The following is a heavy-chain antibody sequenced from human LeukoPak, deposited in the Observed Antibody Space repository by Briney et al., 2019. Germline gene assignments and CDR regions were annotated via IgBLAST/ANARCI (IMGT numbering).Heavy chain of an antibody. CDR2: ISYDGSNK. CDR3: AKDREAVAAAGIDY. CDR1: GFTFSSYA. V-gene: IGHV3-30*04. Sequence: GRSLRLSCAASGFTFSSYAMHWVRQAPGKGLEWVAVISYDGSNKYYADSVKGRFTISRDNSKNTLYLQMNSLRAEDTAVYYCAKDREAVAAAGIDYWGQGTLVTVSS. J-gene: IGHJ4*02. D-gene: IGHD6-13*01.